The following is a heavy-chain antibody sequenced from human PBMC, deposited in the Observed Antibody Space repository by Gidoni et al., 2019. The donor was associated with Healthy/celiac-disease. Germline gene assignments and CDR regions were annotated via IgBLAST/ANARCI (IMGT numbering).Heavy chain of an antibody. J-gene: IGHJ5*02. CDR3: ARGGPLRFLEWFRNWFDP. D-gene: IGHD3-3*01. CDR2: ISYDGSNK. CDR1: GFPFSSYA. Sequence: QVQLVESGGGVVQPGRSLRLSCAASGFPFSSYAMHWVRQAPGKGLEWVAVISYDGSNKYYADSVKGRFTISRDNSKNTLYLQMNSLRAEDTAVYYCARGGPLRFLEWFRNWFDPWGQGTLVTVSS. V-gene: IGHV3-30-3*01.